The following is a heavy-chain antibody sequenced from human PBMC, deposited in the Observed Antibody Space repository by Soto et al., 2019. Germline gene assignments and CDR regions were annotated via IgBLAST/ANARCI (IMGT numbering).Heavy chain of an antibody. V-gene: IGHV3-13*01. CDR1: GFTFTNYD. Sequence: EVQLVESGGGLVQPGGSLRLSCAASGFTFTNYDMLWVRQVTGKGLEWVSGITTAGDTYYPGSVKGRFTISREKAKNSLYLQMNSLSAGDTAVYYCARELHGGSYGMDVWGQGTTVTVSS. CDR2: ITTAGDT. J-gene: IGHJ6*02. CDR3: ARELHGGSYGMDV.